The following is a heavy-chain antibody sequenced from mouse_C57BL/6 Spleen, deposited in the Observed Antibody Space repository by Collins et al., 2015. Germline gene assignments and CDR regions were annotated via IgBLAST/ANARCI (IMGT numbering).Heavy chain of an antibody. Sequence: QVQLKQSGAELVRPGASVKLSCKASGYTFTDYYINWVKQRPGQGLEWIARIYPGSGNTYYNEKFKGKATLTAEKSSSTAYMQLSSLTSEDSAVYFCARDVKAMDYWGQGTSVTVSS. D-gene: IGHD1-3*01. CDR1: GYTFTDYY. CDR3: ARDVKAMDY. V-gene: IGHV1-76*01. J-gene: IGHJ4*01. CDR2: IYPGSGNT.